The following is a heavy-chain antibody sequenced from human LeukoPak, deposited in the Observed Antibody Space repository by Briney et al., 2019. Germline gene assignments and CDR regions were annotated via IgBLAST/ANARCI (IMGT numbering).Heavy chain of an antibody. D-gene: IGHD3-16*01. CDR3: ARDYDPPGL. J-gene: IGHJ4*02. V-gene: IGHV4-59*01. Sequence: SETLSLTCTVSGGSISSYYWSWIRQPPGKGLEWIGYIYYSGNTNYNPSLKSRVTTSVDTSKNQFSLKLSSVTAADTAVYYCARDYDPPGLWGQGTLVTVSS. CDR1: GGSISSYY. CDR2: IYYSGNT.